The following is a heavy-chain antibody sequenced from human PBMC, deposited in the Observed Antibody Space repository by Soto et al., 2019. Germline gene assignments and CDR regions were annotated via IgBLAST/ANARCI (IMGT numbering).Heavy chain of an antibody. J-gene: IGHJ5*02. CDR2: IIPIFGTA. Sequence: QVQLVQSGAEVKKPGSSVKVSCKASGGTFSSYAISWVRQAPGQGLEWMGGIIPIFGTANYAQKFQGRVTFASEETTSAAYIELSSLRSEGTAVYFCAQTPTIESVWSGYYRWFDPWGQGTLVTVSS. CDR1: GGTFSSYA. D-gene: IGHD3-3*01. CDR3: AQTPTIESVWSGYYRWFDP. V-gene: IGHV1-69*05.